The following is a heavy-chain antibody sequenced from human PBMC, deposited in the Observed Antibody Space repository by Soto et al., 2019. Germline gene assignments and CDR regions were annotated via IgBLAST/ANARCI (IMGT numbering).Heavy chain of an antibody. V-gene: IGHV3-23*01. J-gene: IGHJ4*02. CDR2: ISGSGGST. CDR3: AKWVITMVRGVITDYS. Sequence: GGSLRLSCAASGFTFSSYAMSWVRQAPGKGLEWVSAISGSGGSTYYADSVKGRFTISRDNSKNTLYLQMNSLRAEDTAVYYCAKWVITMVRGVITDYSWGQGTLVTVSS. D-gene: IGHD3-10*01. CDR1: GFTFSSYA.